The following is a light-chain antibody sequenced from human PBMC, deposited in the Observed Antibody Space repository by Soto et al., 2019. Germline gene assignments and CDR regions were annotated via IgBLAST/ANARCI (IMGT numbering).Light chain of an antibody. V-gene: IGKV1-17*01. J-gene: IGKJ5*01. CDR3: LQHNNYPPLT. Sequence: DIQMTQSPSSLSASVGDRVTITCRASQGIRNDLAWYQQKPGKAPKRLIYAASSLQSGVPSRFSGSGSGTEFTLPISSLQPEDFATYYCLQHNNYPPLTFGQGTRLEIK. CDR2: AAS. CDR1: QGIRND.